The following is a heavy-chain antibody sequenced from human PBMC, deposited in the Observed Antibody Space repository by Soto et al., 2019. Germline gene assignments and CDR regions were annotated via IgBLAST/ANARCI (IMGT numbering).Heavy chain of an antibody. D-gene: IGHD6-13*01. V-gene: IGHV1-46*01. CDR1: GYTFTSYY. J-gene: IGHJ4*02. CDR3: ARAAAAGTAG. CDR2: INPNGVYT. Sequence: ASVKVSCKASGYTFTSYYMHWVRQAPGQGLEWMGVINPNGVYTNYAQKFQGRVTMTRDTSTTTVYMELSSLISEDTAVYYCARAAAAGTAGWGQGTLVTVSS.